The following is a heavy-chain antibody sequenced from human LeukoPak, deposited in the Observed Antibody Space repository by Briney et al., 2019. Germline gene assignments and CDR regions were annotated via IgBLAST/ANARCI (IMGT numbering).Heavy chain of an antibody. J-gene: IGHJ6*02. CDR1: GYTPTELS. V-gene: IGHV1-24*01. Sequence: GASVKVSCKVSGYTPTELSMHWVRQTPGKGLEWMGGFDPEDGETVYAQKFQGRVTMTEDTSTDTAYMELSSLRSEDTAVYYCATDQRGAGLGFRYGSGSYNGMDVWGQGTTVTVSS. CDR3: ATDQRGAGLGFRYGSGSYNGMDV. D-gene: IGHD3-10*01. CDR2: FDPEDGET.